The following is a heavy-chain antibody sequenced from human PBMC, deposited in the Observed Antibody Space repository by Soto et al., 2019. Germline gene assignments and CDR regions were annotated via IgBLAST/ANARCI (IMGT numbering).Heavy chain of an antibody. CDR2: VSWNGGST. CDR1: GFTFDDYG. J-gene: IGHJ4*02. Sequence: EVQLVESGGGVLRPGGSLRLSFAASGFTFDDYGMSWARQAPGKGLEWVSGVSWNGGSTGYADSLKGRFTIPRDNAKNSLYLQMNSLRAEDTAFYYCVRGASLNFDYWGQGTLVTVSS. D-gene: IGHD1-26*01. CDR3: VRGASLNFDY. V-gene: IGHV3-20*03.